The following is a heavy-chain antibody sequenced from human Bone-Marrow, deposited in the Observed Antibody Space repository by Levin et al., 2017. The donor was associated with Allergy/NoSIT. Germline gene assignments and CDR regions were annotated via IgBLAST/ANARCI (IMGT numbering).Heavy chain of an antibody. CDR2: INQDGSKI. CDR3: VTALKY. J-gene: IGHJ4*01. V-gene: IGHV3-7*01. D-gene: IGHD6-25*01. Sequence: PGGSLRLSCVDSGFTFNNYWMHWIRQAPGKGLEWLANINQDGSKIYYVDSVKGRFTISRDNAKNSLYLQMNSLRPEDSAVYYCVTALKYWGHGPLVTVSS. CDR1: GFTFNNYW.